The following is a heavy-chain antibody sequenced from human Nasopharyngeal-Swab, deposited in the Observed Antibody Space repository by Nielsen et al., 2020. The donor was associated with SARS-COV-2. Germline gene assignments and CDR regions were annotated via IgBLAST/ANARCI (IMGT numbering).Heavy chain of an antibody. Sequence: GESLKISCMASGYSFVNHWIGWVRQKPGTGLEWMGMVYPGNSEVAYSPSFQGQVTISADRSINTAYLQWRSLRASDTAMYFCARRAARDGYNYEVDPWGQGTLVTVSS. CDR1: GYSFVNHW. J-gene: IGHJ5*02. V-gene: IGHV5-51*01. CDR2: VYPGNSEV. D-gene: IGHD5-24*01. CDR3: ARRAARDGYNYEVDP.